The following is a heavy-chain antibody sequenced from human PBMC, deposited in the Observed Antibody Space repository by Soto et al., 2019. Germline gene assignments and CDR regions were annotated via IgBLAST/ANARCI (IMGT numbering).Heavy chain of an antibody. CDR1: GYTFTRFG. V-gene: IGHV1-18*01. CDR2: ISGYNGNT. Sequence: QVQLVQSGAEVKKPGASVKVSCKASGYTFTRFGINWVRQAPGQGLEWMGGISGYNGNTNTAENFQGRVTMTTDTSATRAYRELRTLSCDDWSCCYCALVFEAGGQLVGVFDDWGQGTLVTVSS. J-gene: IGHJ4*02. D-gene: IGHD6-13*01. CDR3: ALVFEAGGQLVGVFDD.